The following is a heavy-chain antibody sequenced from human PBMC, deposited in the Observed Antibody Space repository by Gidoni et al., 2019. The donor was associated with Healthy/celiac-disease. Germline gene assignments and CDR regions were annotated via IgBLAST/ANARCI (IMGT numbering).Heavy chain of an antibody. CDR3: ARESPRCDFWSAKGYYYYMDV. Sequence: QVQLVQSGAEVKKPGASVKVSCKASGYTFTSYYMHWGRQAPGKGLEVMGIINPSGGRTSYAQKFQGRVTMTRDTSTSTVYMELSSLRSEDTAVYYCARESPRCDFWSAKGYYYYMDVWGKGTTVTVSS. V-gene: IGHV1-46*01. CDR1: GYTFTSYY. CDR2: INPSGGRT. D-gene: IGHD3-3*01. J-gene: IGHJ6*03.